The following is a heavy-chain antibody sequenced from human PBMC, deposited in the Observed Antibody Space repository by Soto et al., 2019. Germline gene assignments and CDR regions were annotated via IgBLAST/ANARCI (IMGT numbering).Heavy chain of an antibody. Sequence: EVQLLESGGGLVQPGGSLRLSCAASGFTFNSYAMNWVRQAPGKGLEWVSGISGSGATTYYAGSVKGRFTISRDNSKNTLYLQMNSLRAEDTAVYYCAKVDDSSAYYFGPFDYWGQGTLVTVSS. CDR1: GFTFNSYA. CDR2: ISGSGATT. D-gene: IGHD3-22*01. CDR3: AKVDDSSAYYFGPFDY. J-gene: IGHJ4*02. V-gene: IGHV3-23*01.